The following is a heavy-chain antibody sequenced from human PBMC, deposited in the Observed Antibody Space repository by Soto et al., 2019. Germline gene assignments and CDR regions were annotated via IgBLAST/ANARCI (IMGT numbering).Heavy chain of an antibody. CDR1: GFTFSIYS. Sequence: PGGSLRLSCAASGFTFSIYSMNWVRQAPGKGLEWVSSISSSSSCIYYADSVKGRFTISRDNAKNSLYLQMNSLRAEDTAVYYCARATGPFDAFDIWGQGTMVTVSS. CDR3: ARATGPFDAFDI. CDR2: ISSSSSCI. J-gene: IGHJ3*02. V-gene: IGHV3-21*01. D-gene: IGHD1-1*01.